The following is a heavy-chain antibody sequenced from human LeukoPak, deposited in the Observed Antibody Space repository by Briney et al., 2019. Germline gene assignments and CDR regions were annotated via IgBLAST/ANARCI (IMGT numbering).Heavy chain of an antibody. D-gene: IGHD3-3*01. CDR1: GGSISSYY. CDR3: ASGELRYLECLFRR. CDR2: IYHSGST. V-gene: IGHV4-59*08. Sequence: SETLSLTCTVSGGSISSYYWSWIRQPPGKGLEWIGSIYHSGSTYYNPSLKSRVTISVDTSKNQFSLKLSSVTAADTAVYYCASGELRYLECLFRRWGQGTLVTVSS. J-gene: IGHJ4*02.